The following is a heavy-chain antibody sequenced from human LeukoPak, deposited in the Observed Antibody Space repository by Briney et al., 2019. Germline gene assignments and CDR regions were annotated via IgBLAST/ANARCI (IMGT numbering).Heavy chain of an antibody. V-gene: IGHV3-30-3*01. CDR1: GFTFSSYT. J-gene: IGHJ4*02. D-gene: IGHD2-15*01. Sequence: PGGSLRLSCAASGFTFSSYTIHWVRQAPGKGLEWVAVISYDGTTKFYADSVKGRFTISRDNSKNTLYLKMNSLRAEDTAVYYCARRDGGSCLDYWGQGTLVTVSS. CDR2: ISYDGTTK. CDR3: ARRDGGSCLDY.